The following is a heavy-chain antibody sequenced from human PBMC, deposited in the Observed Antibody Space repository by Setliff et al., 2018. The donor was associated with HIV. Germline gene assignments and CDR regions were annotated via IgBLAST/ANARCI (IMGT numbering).Heavy chain of an antibody. D-gene: IGHD3-10*01. Sequence: SVKVSCKASGGTFSSYAISWVRQAPGQGLEWMGGIIPIFGTANYAQKFQGGVTITADESTSTAYMELSSLRSEDTAVYYCARDYYGSGSYYNLDYWGQGTLVTVSS. V-gene: IGHV1-69*13. J-gene: IGHJ4*02. CDR3: ARDYYGSGSYYNLDY. CDR2: IIPIFGTA. CDR1: GGTFSSYA.